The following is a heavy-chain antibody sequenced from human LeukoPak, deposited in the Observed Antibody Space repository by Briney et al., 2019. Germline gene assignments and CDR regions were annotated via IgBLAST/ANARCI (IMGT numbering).Heavy chain of an antibody. CDR2: ISYDGSNK. J-gene: IGHJ3*02. CDR1: GFTFSSHG. D-gene: IGHD6-13*01. CDR3: AKDLRIAAPNKDAFDI. V-gene: IGHV3-30*18. Sequence: GGSLRLSCAGSGFTFSSHGMHWVRQAPGKGLEWVAVISYDGSNKYYVDFVKGRFTISIDNSKNTLYLQMNSLRAEDTAVYYCAKDLRIAAPNKDAFDIWGQGTMVTVSS.